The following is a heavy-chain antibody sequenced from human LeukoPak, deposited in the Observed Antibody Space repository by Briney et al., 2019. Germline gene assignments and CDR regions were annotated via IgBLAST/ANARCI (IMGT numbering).Heavy chain of an antibody. V-gene: IGHV3-30-3*01. D-gene: IGHD3-10*01. CDR2: ISYDGDNE. Sequence: GGSLRLSCAASGFTFSNFAMHWVRQAPGKGLEWVAVISYDGDNEYYADSVKGQFTISRDNSKDRLYLQMNSLRPEDTAMYHCARVRRGRSWYYYGMDVWGRETTVTVSS. CDR1: GFTFSNFA. CDR3: ARVRRGRSWYYYGMDV. J-gene: IGHJ6*02.